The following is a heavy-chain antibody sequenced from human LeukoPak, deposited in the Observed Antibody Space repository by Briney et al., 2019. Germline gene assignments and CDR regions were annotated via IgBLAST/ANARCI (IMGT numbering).Heavy chain of an antibody. CDR2: IYHSGST. D-gene: IGHD3-3*01. J-gene: IGHJ4*02. CDR1: GFTFSSFA. Sequence: GSLRLSCAVSGFTFSSFAVHWVRQPPGKGLEWVGEIYHSGSTNYNPSLKSRVTISLDRSKNQFSLRLSSVTAADTAVYYCVRRSVSYLDSWGQGTLVTVSS. CDR3: VRRSVSYLDS. V-gene: IGHV4-4*02.